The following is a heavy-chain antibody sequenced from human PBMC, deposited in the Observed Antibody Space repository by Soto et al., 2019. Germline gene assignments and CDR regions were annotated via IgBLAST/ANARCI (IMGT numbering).Heavy chain of an antibody. CDR2: INHSGSV. CDR3: AKGPQGGYYDSGTFYSSGL. CDR1: GGSFHGYY. J-gene: IGHJ4*02. Sequence: SEPMSLTCGVSGGSFHGYYWSWIRQPPGKGLEWIGEINHSGSVNYNPTFKSRVSISADMSNNQLSLQLTSVSAADTAVYYCAKGPQGGYYDSGTFYSSGLWGQGTLVTVSS. D-gene: IGHD3-10*01. V-gene: IGHV4-34*01.